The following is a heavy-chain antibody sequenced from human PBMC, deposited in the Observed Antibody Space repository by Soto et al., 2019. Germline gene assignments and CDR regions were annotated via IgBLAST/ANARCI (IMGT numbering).Heavy chain of an antibody. V-gene: IGHV3-23*01. CDR1: GFTFSSYA. D-gene: IGHD3-3*01. CDR3: AKDGSSRCDYDFWSGYNYFDY. Sequence: PGGSLRLSCAASGFTFSSYAMSWVRQAPGKGLEWVSAISGSGGSTYYADSVKGRFTISRDNSKNTLYLQMNSLRAEDTAVYYCAKDGSSRCDYDFWSGYNYFDYWGQGTLVPVSS. CDR2: ISGSGGST. J-gene: IGHJ4*02.